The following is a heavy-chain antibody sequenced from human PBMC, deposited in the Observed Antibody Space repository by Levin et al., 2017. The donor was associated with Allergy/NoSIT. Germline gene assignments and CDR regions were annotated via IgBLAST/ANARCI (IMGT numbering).Heavy chain of an antibody. V-gene: IGHV5-51*01. D-gene: IGHD6-13*01. CDR2: IYPGDSDT. J-gene: IGHJ3*02. CDR1: GSTFTTYW. Sequence: GGSLRLSCKGSGSTFTTYWIGWVRQVSGKGLEWMGIIYPGDSDTRYSPSFQGQVTISADKSISTAFLQWSSLKASDTAMYYWARSLYTNSWMYDAFDIWGQGTMVIVSS. CDR3: ARSLYTNSWMYDAFDI.